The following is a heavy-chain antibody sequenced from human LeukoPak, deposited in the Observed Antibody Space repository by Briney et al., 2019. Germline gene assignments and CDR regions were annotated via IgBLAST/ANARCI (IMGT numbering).Heavy chain of an antibody. CDR3: ARGIVVVPAAMVGWFDP. D-gene: IGHD2-2*01. CDR1: GYTFTSYG. Sequence: ASVKVSCKASGYTFTSYGISWVRQAPGQGLEWMGWFSAYNGNTNYAQKLQGRVTMTTDTSTSTSYMELRSLRSDDTAVYYCARGIVVVPAAMVGWFDPWGQGTLVTVSS. V-gene: IGHV1-18*01. CDR2: FSAYNGNT. J-gene: IGHJ5*02.